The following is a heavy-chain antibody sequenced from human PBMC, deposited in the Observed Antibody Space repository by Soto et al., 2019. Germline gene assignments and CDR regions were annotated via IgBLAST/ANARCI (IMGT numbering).Heavy chain of an antibody. CDR2: IYPGDSDT. J-gene: IGHJ3*01. V-gene: IGHV5-51*01. D-gene: IGHD2-8*02. Sequence: GESLKISCKGSGYSFTSYWIGWVRQMPGKGLEWMGIIYPGDSDTRYSPSFQGQVTISADKSISTAYLQRSSLKASDTALYYCAKATATGGGAFDFCGQGTMVTVSS. CDR1: GYSFTSYW. CDR3: AKATATGGGAFDF.